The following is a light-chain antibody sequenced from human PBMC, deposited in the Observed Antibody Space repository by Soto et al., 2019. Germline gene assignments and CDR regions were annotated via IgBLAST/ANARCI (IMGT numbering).Light chain of an antibody. CDR2: RNN. J-gene: IGLJ1*01. CDR3: AAWDDSLSGQV. CDR1: STNIGSNY. V-gene: IGLV1-47*01. Sequence: QSALTQPPSAYGTPGQRVTISCSGSSTNIGSNYVYWYQQLPGTAPKLLIYRNNQRPSGVPDRFSGSKSGTSASLAISGLRSEDEADYYCAAWDDSLSGQVFGTGTKSPS.